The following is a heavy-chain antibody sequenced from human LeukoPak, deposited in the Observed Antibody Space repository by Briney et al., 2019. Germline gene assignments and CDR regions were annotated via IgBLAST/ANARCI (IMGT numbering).Heavy chain of an antibody. V-gene: IGHV3-23*01. CDR1: GFTFSSYA. J-gene: IGHJ4*02. CDR2: ISGSGGST. D-gene: IGHD4-11*01. CDR3: AKDQGRAPVTYFDY. Sequence: GGSLRLSCAASGFTFSSYAMSWVRQAPGKGLEWVSAISGSGGSTYYADSVKGRFTISRDNSKNTLYLQMNSLTAEDTAVYYCAKDQGRAPVTYFDYWGQGTLVTVSS.